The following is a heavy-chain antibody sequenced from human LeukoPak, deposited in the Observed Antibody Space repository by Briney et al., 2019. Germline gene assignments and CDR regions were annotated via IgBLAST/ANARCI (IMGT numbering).Heavy chain of an antibody. CDR2: ISSSSSYI. D-gene: IGHD2-2*01. J-gene: IGHJ4*02. V-gene: IGHV3-21*01. Sequence: PGASLRLSCAASGFTFSSYAMSWVRQAPGKGLEWVSSISSSSSYIYYADSAKGRFTISRHNAKNSLYLQMSSLRAEDTAVYYCARDTRGGIIVVVPPALDYWGQGTLVTVSS. CDR3: ARDTRGGIIVVVPPALDY. CDR1: GFTFSSYA.